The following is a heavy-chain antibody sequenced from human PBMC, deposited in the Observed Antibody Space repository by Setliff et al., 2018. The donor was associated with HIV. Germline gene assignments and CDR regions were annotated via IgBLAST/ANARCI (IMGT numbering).Heavy chain of an antibody. J-gene: IGHJ3*01. CDR1: GGSFRNYA. CDR2: IIPLLGTP. V-gene: IGHV1-69*06. CDR3: ARDRSGIAVAAPDAFDV. Sequence: SVKVPCKASGGSFRNYAINWVRQAPGQGLEWMGGIIPLLGTPNYAHKFQGRVTITADKYSSTVYMELSSLRSEDSAVFYCARDRSGIAVAAPDAFDVWGQGTMVTVSS. D-gene: IGHD6-19*01.